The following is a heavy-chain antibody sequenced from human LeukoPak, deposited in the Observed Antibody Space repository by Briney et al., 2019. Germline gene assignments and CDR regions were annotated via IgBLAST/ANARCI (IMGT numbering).Heavy chain of an antibody. CDR1: GYTFTSYY. D-gene: IGHD6-19*01. J-gene: IGHJ6*02. V-gene: IGHV1-46*01. CDR2: INPSGGST. Sequence: GAPVKVSCKASGYTFTSYYLHWVRQAPGQGLEWMGIINPSGGSTSYAQKFQGRVTLTRNTSISTAYMELSSLRSEDTAVYYCARGAYSSGWYHGYYYYGMDVWGQGTTVTVSS. CDR3: ARGAYSSGWYHGYYYYGMDV.